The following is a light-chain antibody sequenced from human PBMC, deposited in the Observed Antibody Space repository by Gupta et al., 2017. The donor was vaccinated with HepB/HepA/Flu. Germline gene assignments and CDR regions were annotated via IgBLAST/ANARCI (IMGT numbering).Light chain of an antibody. CDR1: ISDVGGYNY. CDR3: SSYTINSTKV. Sequence: QSALTQPASVSGSPGQSITISCAGTISDVGGYNYVSWYQQHPGKATKLMIYDVSNRPSGISNRFSGSKSGNTASLTISGLQAEDEADYYCSSYTINSTKVFGGGTKVTVL. V-gene: IGLV2-14*03. CDR2: DVS. J-gene: IGLJ3*02.